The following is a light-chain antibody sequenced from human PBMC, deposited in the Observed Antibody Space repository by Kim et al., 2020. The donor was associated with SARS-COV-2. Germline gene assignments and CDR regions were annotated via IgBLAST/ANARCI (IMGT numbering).Light chain of an antibody. Sequence: PGERATLSCRASQSVSSSYLAWYQQKPGQPPRLLIYGASSRATGIPDRFSGSGSGTDSTLTINRLEPEDFAVYSCQQYGSSPLTFGGGTKV. CDR1: QSVSSSY. CDR2: GAS. V-gene: IGKV3-20*01. J-gene: IGKJ4*01. CDR3: QQYGSSPLT.